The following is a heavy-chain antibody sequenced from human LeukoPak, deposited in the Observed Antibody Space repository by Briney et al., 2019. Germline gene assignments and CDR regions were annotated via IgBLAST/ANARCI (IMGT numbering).Heavy chain of an antibody. CDR3: ASGGSYYVRYYYYMDV. D-gene: IGHD1-26*01. J-gene: IGHJ6*03. V-gene: IGHV3-74*01. CDR1: GFTFSSYW. Sequence: PGGSLRLSCAASGFTFSSYWMHWVRQAPGKGLVWVSRINSDGSSTSYADSVKGRFTISRDNAKNTLYLQMNSLRAEDTAVYYCASGGSYYVRYYYYMDVWGKGTTVTVSS. CDR2: INSDGSST.